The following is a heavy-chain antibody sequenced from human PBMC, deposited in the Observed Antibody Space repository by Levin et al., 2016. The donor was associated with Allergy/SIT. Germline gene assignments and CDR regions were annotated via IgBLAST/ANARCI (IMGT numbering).Heavy chain of an antibody. D-gene: IGHD3-22*01. V-gene: IGHV5-10-1*01. CDR1: GYSFTSYW. Sequence: KVSCKGSGYSFTSYWISWVRQMPGKGLEWMGRIDPSDSYTNYSPSFQGHVTISADKSISTAYLQWSSLKASDTAMYYCARVDYYDSSGYYFDYWGQGTLVTVSS. CDR3: ARVDYYDSSGYYFDY. CDR2: IDPSDSYT. J-gene: IGHJ4*02.